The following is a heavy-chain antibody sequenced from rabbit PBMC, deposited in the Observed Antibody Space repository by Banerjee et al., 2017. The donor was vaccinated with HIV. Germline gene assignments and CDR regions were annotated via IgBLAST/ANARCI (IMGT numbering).Heavy chain of an antibody. J-gene: IGHJ4*01. D-gene: IGHD8-1*01. V-gene: IGHV1S45*01. CDR2: IYAGSSGST. CDR3: ARDVAGSSYGFNL. CDR1: GFSFSSTYW. Sequence: QEQLEESGGDLVKPEGSLTLTCTASGFSFSSTYWICWVRQAPGKGLEWIACIYAGSSGSTYYASWAKGRFTISKTSSTTVTLQMTGLTAADTATYFCARDVAGSSYGFNLWGPGTLVTVS.